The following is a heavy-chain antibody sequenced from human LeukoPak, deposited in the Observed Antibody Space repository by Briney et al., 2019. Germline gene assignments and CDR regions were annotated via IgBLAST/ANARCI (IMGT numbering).Heavy chain of an antibody. CDR1: GYTFTGYD. V-gene: IGHV1-8*01. CDR2: MNPSSGNT. D-gene: IGHD6-19*01. Sequence: GASVKVSCKASGYTFTGYDINWVRQATGQGLEWMGWMNPSSGNTGYAQKFQGRVTMTRNTSISTAYMELSSLRSEDTAVYYCATDLGGRYSSGWPKDDYWGQGTLVTVSS. CDR3: ATDLGGRYSSGWPKDDY. J-gene: IGHJ4*02.